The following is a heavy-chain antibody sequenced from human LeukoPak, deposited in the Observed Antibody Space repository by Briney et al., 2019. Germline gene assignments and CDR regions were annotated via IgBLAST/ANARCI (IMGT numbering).Heavy chain of an antibody. J-gene: IGHJ4*02. Sequence: ASVKVSCKASGYTFTGDYMHWVRQAPGQGLEWMGWINPRSGGTKYAQKFQGRVTMTRDTSTSTVYMELSSLRSEDTAVYYCARDLTPSNYYDSSGYYQDYWGQGTLVTVSS. CDR2: INPRSGGT. V-gene: IGHV1-2*02. CDR1: GYTFTGDY. CDR3: ARDLTPSNYYDSSGYYQDY. D-gene: IGHD3-22*01.